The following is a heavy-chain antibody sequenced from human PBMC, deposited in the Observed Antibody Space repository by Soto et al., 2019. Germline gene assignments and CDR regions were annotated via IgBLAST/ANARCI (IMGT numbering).Heavy chain of an antibody. J-gene: IGHJ6*04. CDR3: ARDRYCSGGSCYGSMDV. D-gene: IGHD2-15*01. V-gene: IGHV4-31*03. CDR1: GGSISSGGYY. Sequence: QAQLQESGPGLVKPSQTLSLTCTVSGGSISSGGYYWSWIRQHPGKGLEWIGYIYYSGSTYYNPSLKSRVTISVDTSKNQFSLKLSSVTAADTAVYYCARDRYCSGGSCYGSMDVWGNGTTVTVSS. CDR2: IYYSGST.